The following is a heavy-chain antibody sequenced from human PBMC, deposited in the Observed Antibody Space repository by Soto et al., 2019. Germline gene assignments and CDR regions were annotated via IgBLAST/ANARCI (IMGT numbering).Heavy chain of an antibody. CDR2: ISGSGRTM. D-gene: IGHD3-16*01. V-gene: IGHV3-11*01. CDR3: ARLPFPWGWFDP. J-gene: IGHJ5*02. Sequence: QVQLVESGGALVKPGGSLRLSCAASGIVFSDYMSWVRQAPGKGLEWLSYISGSGRTMYSADSVKGRFTISRDNATNSLYLQMNNVRTEDTAVYYCARLPFPWGWFDPWGHGTRVTVSS. CDR1: GIVFSDY.